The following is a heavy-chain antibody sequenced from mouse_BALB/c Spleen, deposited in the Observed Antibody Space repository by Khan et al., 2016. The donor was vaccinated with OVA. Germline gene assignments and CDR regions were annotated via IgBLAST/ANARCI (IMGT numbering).Heavy chain of an antibody. CDR2: IWGDGST. D-gene: IGHD2-14*01. J-gene: IGHJ4*01. V-gene: IGHV2-6-7*01. CDR1: GFSLTDYG. CDR3: ARYAAMDY. Sequence: QVQLKESGPGLVAPSQSLSITCTVSGFSLTDYGVNWVRQPPGKGLEWLGMIWGDGSTDYNSALKSRLSICEDNSKSQVFLKMISLQTDDTVRYYCARYAAMDYWGQGTAVTVSS.